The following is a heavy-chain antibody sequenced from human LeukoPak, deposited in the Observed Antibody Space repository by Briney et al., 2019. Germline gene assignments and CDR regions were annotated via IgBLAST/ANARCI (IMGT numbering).Heavy chain of an antibody. V-gene: IGHV1-2*02. CDR2: INPNSGGT. CDR1: GYTFTGYY. CDR3: ARVLFQWELRY. D-gene: IGHD1-26*01. Sequence: ASVKVSCKASGYTFTGYYMHWVRQAPGQGLEWMGWINPNSGGTNYAQKFQGRVTMTRDTSISTAYMELISLKSDDTAVYYCARVLFQWELRYWGQGTLVTVSS. J-gene: IGHJ4*02.